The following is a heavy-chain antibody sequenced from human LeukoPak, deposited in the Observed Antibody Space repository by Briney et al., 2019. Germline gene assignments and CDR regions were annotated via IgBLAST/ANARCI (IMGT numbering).Heavy chain of an antibody. J-gene: IGHJ4*02. CDR1: GFTFSSYW. CDR2: IKQDGSEK. D-gene: IGHD3-3*01. V-gene: IGHV3-7*01. CDR3: ARDSSYYDFWSGYYHFDY. Sequence: PGGSLRLSCAASGFTFSSYWMSWVRQAPGKGLGWVANIKQDGSEKYYVDSVKGRFTISRDNAKNSLYLQMNSLRAEDTAVYYCARDSSYYDFWSGYYHFDYWGQGTLVTVSS.